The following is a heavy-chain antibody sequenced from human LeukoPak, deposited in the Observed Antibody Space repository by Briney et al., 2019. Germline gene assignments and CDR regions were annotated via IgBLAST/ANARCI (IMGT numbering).Heavy chain of an antibody. CDR1: GYTFTSYG. J-gene: IGHJ4*02. Sequence: ASVKVSCKASGYTFTSYGISWVRQAPGQGLEWMGWISAYNGNTNYAQKLQGRVTMTTDTSTSTAYMELRSLRSDDTAVYYCARSRTPHALYGDSLHFDYWGQGTLVTVSS. V-gene: IGHV1-18*01. CDR3: ARSRTPHALYGDSLHFDY. CDR2: ISAYNGNT. D-gene: IGHD4-17*01.